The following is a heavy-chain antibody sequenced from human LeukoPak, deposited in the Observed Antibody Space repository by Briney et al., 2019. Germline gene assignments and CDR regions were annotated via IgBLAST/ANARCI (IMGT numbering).Heavy chain of an antibody. CDR2: IYYSGST. V-gene: IGHV4-39*07. Sequence: PSETLSLTCTVSGGSISSSNYYWGWIRQPPGKGLEWIGTIYYSGSTYYNPSLKSRITISVDTSKNQFSLKMRSVTAADTAVYYCARDAGLGSFFDYWGQGTLVTVSS. D-gene: IGHD3-10*01. J-gene: IGHJ4*02. CDR3: ARDAGLGSFFDY. CDR1: GGSISSSNYY.